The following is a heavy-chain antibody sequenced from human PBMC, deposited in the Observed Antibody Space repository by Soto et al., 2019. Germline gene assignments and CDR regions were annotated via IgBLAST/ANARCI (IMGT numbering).Heavy chain of an antibody. CDR1: GFTFSGSS. D-gene: IGHD3-9*01. CDR3: TRVTETGFPFDY. J-gene: IGHJ4*02. CDR2: IRSKANSYAT. Sequence: GGSLRLSCTASGFTFSGSSMHWVRQASGKGLEWIGHIRSKANSYATAYAASVKGRFTISRDDSKNTAYLQMNSLKSEDTAVYYCTRVTETGFPFDYWGQGTLVTVSS. V-gene: IGHV3-73*01.